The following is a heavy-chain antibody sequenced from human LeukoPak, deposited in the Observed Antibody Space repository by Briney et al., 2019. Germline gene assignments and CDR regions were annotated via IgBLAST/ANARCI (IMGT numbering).Heavy chain of an antibody. V-gene: IGHV3-23*01. Sequence: GGSLRLSCAASGFTFSSYAMSWVRQAPGKGLEWVSAISGSGGSTYYADSVKGRFTISRDDSKNTLYLQMNSLRAEGTAVYYCAKDLVGGYFDYWGQGTLVTVSS. CDR1: GFTFSSYA. CDR3: AKDLVGGYFDY. CDR2: ISGSGGST. J-gene: IGHJ4*02.